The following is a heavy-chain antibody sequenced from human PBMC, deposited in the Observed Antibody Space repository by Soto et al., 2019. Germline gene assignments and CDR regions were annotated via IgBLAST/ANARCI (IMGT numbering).Heavy chain of an antibody. Sequence: LRLSCAASGFTFSSYAMSWVRQAPGKGLEWVSAISGSGGSTYYADSVKGRFTISRDNSKNTLYLQMNSLRAEDTAVYYCAKMSGSQTYYYGMDVWDQGTTVTVSS. CDR3: AKMSGSQTYYYGMDV. J-gene: IGHJ6*02. D-gene: IGHD3-3*01. CDR1: GFTFSSYA. V-gene: IGHV3-23*01. CDR2: ISGSGGST.